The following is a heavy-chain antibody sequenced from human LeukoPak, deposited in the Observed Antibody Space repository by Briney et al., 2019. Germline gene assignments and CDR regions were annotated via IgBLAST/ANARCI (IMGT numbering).Heavy chain of an antibody. D-gene: IGHD6-13*01. Sequence: TGGSLRLSCAASGFTFSNYGMHWVRQAPGKGLEWVAFIRFDGSNKYYADSVTGRFTISRDNSKNTLYLQMNSLRAEDTAVYYCAKEWGGYSSSWYPSYFDYWGQGTLVTVSS. CDR1: GFTFSNYG. V-gene: IGHV3-30*02. CDR2: IRFDGSNK. CDR3: AKEWGGYSSSWYPSYFDY. J-gene: IGHJ4*02.